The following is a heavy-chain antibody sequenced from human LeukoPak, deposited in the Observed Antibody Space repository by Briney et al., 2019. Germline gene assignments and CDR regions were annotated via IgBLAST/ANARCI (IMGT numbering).Heavy chain of an antibody. Sequence: GGSLRLSCAASGFTVSSNYMSWVRQAPGKGLEWVPVIYSGGSTYYANSVKGRFTISRDNSKNTLYLQMNSLRAEDTAVYYCARDSGYYDSSGYYYVVDYWGQGTLVTVSS. CDR2: IYSGGST. J-gene: IGHJ4*02. CDR3: ARDSGYYDSSGYYYVVDY. CDR1: GFTVSSNY. D-gene: IGHD3-22*01. V-gene: IGHV3-66*02.